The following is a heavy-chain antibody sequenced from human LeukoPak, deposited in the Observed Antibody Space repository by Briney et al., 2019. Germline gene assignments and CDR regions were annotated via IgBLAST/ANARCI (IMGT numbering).Heavy chain of an antibody. Sequence: SETLSLTCTVSGGSVSSGSYYWSWIRQPPGKGLEWIGYIYYSGSTNYNPSLKSRVTISVDTSKNQFSLKLSSVTAADTAVYYCARDVADATEIDAFDIWGQGTMVTVSS. CDR3: ARDVADATEIDAFDI. J-gene: IGHJ3*02. CDR2: IYYSGST. V-gene: IGHV4-61*01. D-gene: IGHD4-17*01. CDR1: GGSVSSGSYY.